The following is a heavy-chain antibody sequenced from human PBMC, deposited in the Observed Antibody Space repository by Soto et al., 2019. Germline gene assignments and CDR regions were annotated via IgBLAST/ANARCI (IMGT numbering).Heavy chain of an antibody. CDR2: ISSSSSSI. D-gene: IGHD2-2*01. V-gene: IGHV3-48*01. CDR3: TGYWSSTSCHPLY. Sequence: PGGSLRLSCAASGFTFSSYSMNWVRQAPGKGLEWVSYISSSSSSIYYADCVKGRFTISSDNAKKSLYLQMNSLRSEYRAVYYCTGYWSSTSCHPLYWGQGTLVTVSS. J-gene: IGHJ4*02. CDR1: GFTFSSYS.